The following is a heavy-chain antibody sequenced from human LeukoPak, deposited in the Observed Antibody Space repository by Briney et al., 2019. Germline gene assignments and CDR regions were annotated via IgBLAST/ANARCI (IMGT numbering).Heavy chain of an antibody. V-gene: IGHV1-24*01. CDR1: GYTLSELS. D-gene: IGHD3-10*01. CDR2: FDPEDGER. Sequence: ASVKVSCKVSGYTLSELSMHWVRQAPGKGLEWMGGFDPEDGERIYAEKFKGRVTMTEDTSTNTAYMELSSLRSEDTAVYYCARDEVEYYGSGSYYSPDSFDPWGQGTLVTVSS. CDR3: ARDEVEYYGSGSYYSPDSFDP. J-gene: IGHJ5*02.